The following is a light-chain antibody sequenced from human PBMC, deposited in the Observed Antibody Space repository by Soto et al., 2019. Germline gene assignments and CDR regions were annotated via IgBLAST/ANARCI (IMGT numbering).Light chain of an antibody. V-gene: IGKV3-11*01. CDR1: QSVSFY. Sequence: EIVLTQSPATLSLSPGERATLSCRASQSVSFYLAWYQQKPGQAPRLLIYDASNMATGIPARFSGSGSGTDFTLPISSLEPEDFAVYYCQQRRNWPPLTFGGGTKVEIK. J-gene: IGKJ4*01. CDR2: DAS. CDR3: QQRRNWPPLT.